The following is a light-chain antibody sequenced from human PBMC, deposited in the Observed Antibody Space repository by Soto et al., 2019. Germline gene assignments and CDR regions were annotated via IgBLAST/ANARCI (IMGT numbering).Light chain of an antibody. CDR2: AAS. J-gene: IGKJ1*01. CDR3: QQTYGTWT. CDR1: QSISDY. V-gene: IGKV1-39*01. Sequence: DIQMTQSPSSLPASVGDRVTITCRASQSISDYVNWYQQKPGKAPNLLLYAASRLQSGVPSRFSGSGSGTDFNLTITSQQPEDFATYYCQQTYGTWTFGQGTKVEIK.